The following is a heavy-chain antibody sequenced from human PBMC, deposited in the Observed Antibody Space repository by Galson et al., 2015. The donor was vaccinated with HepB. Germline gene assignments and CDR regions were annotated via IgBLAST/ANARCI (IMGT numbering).Heavy chain of an antibody. D-gene: IGHD4-17*01. CDR1: GDSVSSNSAA. CDR2: TYYRSKWYN. CDR3: ASATVTTGDDAFDI. Sequence: CAISGDSVSSNSAAWNWIRQSPSRGLEWLGRTYYRSKWYNDYAVSVKSRITINPDTSKNQFSLQLNSVTPEDTAVYYCASATVTTGDDAFDIWGQGTMVTVSS. V-gene: IGHV6-1*01. J-gene: IGHJ3*02.